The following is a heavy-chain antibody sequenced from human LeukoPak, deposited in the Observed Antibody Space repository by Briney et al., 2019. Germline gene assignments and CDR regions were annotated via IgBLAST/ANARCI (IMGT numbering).Heavy chain of an antibody. CDR2: VHPVTGGT. D-gene: IGHD1-26*01. CDR1: GYTFTTYL. V-gene: IGHV1-46*01. J-gene: IGHJ3*02. Sequence: ASVKVSCKASGYTFTTYLIHWARQAPGQGLEWVGEVHPVTGGTHYAQRFQGRVTITRDTSTSTVYMELSSLRSEDTAVYFCARDPANGRPDAYDIWGQRTMVTVSS. CDR3: ARDPANGRPDAYDI.